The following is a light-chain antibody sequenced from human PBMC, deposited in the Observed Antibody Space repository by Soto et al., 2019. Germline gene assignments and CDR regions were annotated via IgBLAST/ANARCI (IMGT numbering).Light chain of an antibody. Sequence: EIVMTQSPATLSVSPGERATLSCRASQSVSSNLAWYQQKPGQAPRLLIYGASTRATGIPARFSGSGSGTEFTLTISSLQSEDFAVYYCQQYNIWPRTFGQGTKVDXK. V-gene: IGKV3-15*01. CDR2: GAS. CDR3: QQYNIWPRT. CDR1: QSVSSN. J-gene: IGKJ1*01.